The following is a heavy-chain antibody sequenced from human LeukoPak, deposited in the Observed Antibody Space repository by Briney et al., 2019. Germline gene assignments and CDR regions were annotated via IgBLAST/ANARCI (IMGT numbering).Heavy chain of an antibody. V-gene: IGHV3-48*03. Sequence: GGSLRLSCAASGFTFSSYEMNWVRQAPGKGLEWVSYISSSGSTIYYADSVKGRFTISRDNAKNSLYLQMNSLRAEDTAVYYCARVRGYCTNGVSQWRPDFDYWGQGTLVTVSS. CDR3: ARVRGYCTNGVSQWRPDFDY. J-gene: IGHJ4*02. CDR1: GFTFSSYE. D-gene: IGHD2-8*01. CDR2: ISSSGSTI.